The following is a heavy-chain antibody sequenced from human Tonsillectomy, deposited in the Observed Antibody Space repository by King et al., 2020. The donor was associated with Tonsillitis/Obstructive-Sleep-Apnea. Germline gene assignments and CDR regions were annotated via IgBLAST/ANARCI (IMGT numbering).Heavy chain of an antibody. J-gene: IGHJ5*02. CDR1: GGSISGGAHF. D-gene: IGHD3-3*01. CDR2: IHNSGST. V-gene: IGHV4-31*03. Sequence: QLQESGPGLVKPSQTLSLTCTVSGGSISGGAHFWSWIRQHPGKGLEWIGYIHNSGSTHENPSHKSRITLSVATSKNQLSLKMRSMTAADTAVYYCARGTNYGFLSGRNWFDPWGPGTLVTVSS. CDR3: ARGTNYGFLSGRNWFDP.